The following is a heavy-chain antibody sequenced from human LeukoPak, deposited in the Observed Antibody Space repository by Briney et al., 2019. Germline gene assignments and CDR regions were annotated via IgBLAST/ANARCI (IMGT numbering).Heavy chain of an antibody. CDR3: ATGSRYYDSSGYPHPGPDY. J-gene: IGHJ4*02. Sequence: GASVKVSCKASGYTFTSYDINWVRQATGQGLEWMGWMNPNSGNTGYAQKFQGRVTMTRNTSISTAYMELSSLRSEDTAVYYCATGSRYYDSSGYPHPGPDYWGQGTLVTVSS. D-gene: IGHD3-22*01. CDR2: MNPNSGNT. CDR1: GYTFTSYD. V-gene: IGHV1-8*01.